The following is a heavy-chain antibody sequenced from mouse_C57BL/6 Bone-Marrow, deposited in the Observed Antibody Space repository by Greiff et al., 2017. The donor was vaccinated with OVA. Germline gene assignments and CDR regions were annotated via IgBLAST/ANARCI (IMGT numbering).Heavy chain of an antibody. J-gene: IGHJ3*01. V-gene: IGHV2-9-1*01. Sequence: VQVVESGPGLVAPSQSLSITCTVSGFSLTSYAISWVRQPPGKGLEWLGVIWTGGGTNYNSALKSRLSISKDNSKSQVFLKMNSLQTDDTARYYCARNYYYGSSPFPWFAYWGQGTLVTVSA. CDR3: ARNYYYGSSPFPWFAY. CDR2: IWTGGGT. CDR1: GFSLTSYA. D-gene: IGHD1-1*01.